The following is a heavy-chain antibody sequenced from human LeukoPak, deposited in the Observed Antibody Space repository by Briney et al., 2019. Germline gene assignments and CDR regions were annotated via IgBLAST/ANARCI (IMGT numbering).Heavy chain of an antibody. J-gene: IGHJ4*02. D-gene: IGHD2-21*01. CDR2: SGNT. CDR3: ATYYGDRGGSGH. CDR1: GASVSSGAYH. Sequence: SETLSLTCTVSGASVSSGAYHWSWIRQAPGKGLEWIGYSGNTNYSPSLNSRVTISVDISKNQFSLRLTSVTAADTAVYFCATYYGDRGGSGHWGQGTLVTVSS. V-gene: IGHV4-30-4*01.